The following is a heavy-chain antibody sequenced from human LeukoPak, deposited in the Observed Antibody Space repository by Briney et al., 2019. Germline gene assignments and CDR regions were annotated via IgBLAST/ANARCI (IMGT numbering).Heavy chain of an antibody. J-gene: IGHJ4*02. CDR3: TTFPWVGGL. V-gene: IGHV3-15*01. D-gene: IGHD3-10*01. CDR1: GFTVSNTW. CDR2: IKSKTDGGTT. Sequence: GGSLRLSCAASGFTVSNTWMNWVRQAPGKGLEWVGRIKSKTDGGTTDYAAPVKGRFTISRDDSKNTLFLQMDGLQTDDTAVYHCTTFPWVGGLWGQGTMVTVSS.